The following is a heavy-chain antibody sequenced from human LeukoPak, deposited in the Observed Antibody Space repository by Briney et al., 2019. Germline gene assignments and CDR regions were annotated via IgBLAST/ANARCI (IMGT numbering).Heavy chain of an antibody. V-gene: IGHV3-11*01. J-gene: IGHJ6*02. CDR2: ISNSGNTI. CDR1: GFTFSDWF. Sequence: GGSLRLSCAASGFTFSDWFVSWIRQAPGTGLEWVSYISNSGNTIYYADSVKGRFTISRDNAKKTVNLQMNSLRAEDTAIYYCARGHIRLDVWGQGTTVTVSS. CDR3: ARGHIRLDV.